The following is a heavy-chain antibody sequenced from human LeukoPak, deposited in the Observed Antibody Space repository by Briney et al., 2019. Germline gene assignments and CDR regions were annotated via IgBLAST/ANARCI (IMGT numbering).Heavy chain of an antibody. V-gene: IGHV3-23*01. CDR1: GFTFSSYG. J-gene: IGHJ4*02. D-gene: IGHD5-24*01. CDR3: AKMRDGYDY. CDR2: IIGNGENT. Sequence: PGGSLRLSCAASGFTFSSYGMSWVRQTPGKGLEWVSAIIGNGENTYYANSVKGRFTISRDDSKNTLYLQMNSLRAEDTAVYYCAKMRDGYDYWGQGTLVTVSS.